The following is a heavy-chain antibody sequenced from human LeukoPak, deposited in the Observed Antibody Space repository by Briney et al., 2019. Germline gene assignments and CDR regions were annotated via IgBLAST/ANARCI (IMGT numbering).Heavy chain of an antibody. J-gene: IGHJ4*02. CDR3: AKEYCSNSVCHSLDY. Sequence: PGGSLRLSCAASGFTFSSSGMHWVRQAPGKGLEWVAVISYDGSNKYYADSVKGRFTFSRDNSKNTLYLQMNSLRAEDTAVYYCAKEYCSNSVCHSLDYWGQGTQVTVSS. CDR2: ISYDGSNK. V-gene: IGHV3-30*18. D-gene: IGHD2-8*01. CDR1: GFTFSSSG.